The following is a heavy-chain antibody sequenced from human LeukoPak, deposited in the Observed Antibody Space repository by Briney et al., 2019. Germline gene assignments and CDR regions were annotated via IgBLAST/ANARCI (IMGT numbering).Heavy chain of an antibody. CDR3: ARDDGYHYGFDY. J-gene: IGHJ4*02. CDR1: GFTFSSHW. V-gene: IGHV3-74*01. D-gene: IGHD5-18*01. CDR2: INSDGSTT. Sequence: GGSLRLSCAASGFTFSSHWMHWVRQAPGKGLVWVSRINSDGSTTSYADSVKGRFTISRDNAKNTLYLQMNSLRAEDTAVYYCARDDGYHYGFDYWGQGTRVTVSS.